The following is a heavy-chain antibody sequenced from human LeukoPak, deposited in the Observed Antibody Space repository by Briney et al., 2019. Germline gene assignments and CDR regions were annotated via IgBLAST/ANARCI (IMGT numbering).Heavy chain of an antibody. D-gene: IGHD6-19*01. J-gene: IGHJ3*02. CDR1: GFTFSSYG. Sequence: GRSLRLSCAASGFTFSSYGMHWVRQAPGKGLEWVAVIWYDGSNKYYADSVKGRFTISRDNSKITLYLQMNSLRAEDTAVYYCARAGIAVAGTPHAFDIWGQGTMVTVSS. V-gene: IGHV3-33*01. CDR3: ARAGIAVAGTPHAFDI. CDR2: IWYDGSNK.